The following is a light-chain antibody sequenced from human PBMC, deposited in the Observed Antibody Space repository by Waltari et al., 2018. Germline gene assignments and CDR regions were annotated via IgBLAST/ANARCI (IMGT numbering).Light chain of an antibody. CDR2: CAS. Sequence: DIVMTQSPDSLAVSLGERATINCMSSQGLLYRSNNRKYLAWYQQKPGQPPKLLIHCASTRDSGVPDRFSGSGSGTDFTLTISSLQAEDVAIYYCQQYYSAPYTFGRGTKLEIK. V-gene: IGKV4-1*01. J-gene: IGKJ2*01. CDR3: QQYYSAPYT. CDR1: QGLLYRSNNRKY.